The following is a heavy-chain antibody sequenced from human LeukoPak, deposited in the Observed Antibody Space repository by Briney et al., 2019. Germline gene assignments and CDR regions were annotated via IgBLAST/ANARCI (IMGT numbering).Heavy chain of an antibody. V-gene: IGHV3-30-3*01. CDR3: ASEKDYGEISYYFDY. CDR2: ISYDGSNK. J-gene: IGHJ4*02. Sequence: GGSLRLSCAASGFTFNNYAMSWVRQAPGKGLEWVAVISYDGSNKYYADSVKGRFTISRDNSKNTLYLQMNSLRAEDTAVYYCASEKDYGEISYYFDYWGQGTLVTVSS. CDR1: GFTFNNYA. D-gene: IGHD4-17*01.